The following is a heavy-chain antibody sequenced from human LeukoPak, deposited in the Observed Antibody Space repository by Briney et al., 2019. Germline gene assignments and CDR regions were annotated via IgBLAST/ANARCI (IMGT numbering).Heavy chain of an antibody. CDR3: ASPPRCGGDCSRD. CDR2: ISYDGSNK. D-gene: IGHD2-21*02. J-gene: IGHJ4*02. V-gene: IGHV3-30-3*01. Sequence: GGSLRLSCAASGFTFSSYAMHWVRQAPGKGLEWVAVISYDGSNKYYADSVKGRFTISRDNSKNTLYLQMNSLRAEDTAVYYCASPPRCGGDCSRDWGQGTLVTVSS. CDR1: GFTFSSYA.